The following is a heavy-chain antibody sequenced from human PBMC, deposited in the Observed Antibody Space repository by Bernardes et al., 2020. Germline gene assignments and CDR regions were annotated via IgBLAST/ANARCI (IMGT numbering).Heavy chain of an antibody. V-gene: IGHV1-2*02. Sequence: ASGKVYCKASGYTFTGYYMHWVRQAPGQGLEWMGWINPNSGGTNYAQKFQGRVTMTRDTSISTAYMELSRLRSDDTAVYYCAREDLRIYGMDVWGQGTTVTVSS. CDR1: GYTFTGYY. CDR3: AREDLRIYGMDV. CDR2: INPNSGGT. J-gene: IGHJ6*02. D-gene: IGHD2-15*01.